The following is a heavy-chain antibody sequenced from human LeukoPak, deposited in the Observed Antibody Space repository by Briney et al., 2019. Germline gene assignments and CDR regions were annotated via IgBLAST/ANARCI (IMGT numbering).Heavy chain of an antibody. CDR1: GDSVSRNSAA. CDR2: TYYRYSRYN. D-gene: IGHD6-13*01. J-gene: IGHJ5*02. V-gene: IGHV6-1*01. CDR3: ARGIAAAGTYNWFDP. Sequence: SQTLSLTCAISGDSVSRNSAAWNWIRQSPSRGLEWLGRTYYRYSRYNDYAVSVKNRITINPDTSKNQFSLQLNSVTAEDTAVYYCARGIAAAGTYNWFDPWGQGTLVTVSS.